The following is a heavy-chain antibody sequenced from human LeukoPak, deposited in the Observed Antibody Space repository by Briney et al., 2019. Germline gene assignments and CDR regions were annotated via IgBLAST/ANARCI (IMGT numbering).Heavy chain of an antibody. V-gene: IGHV3-21*01. CDR3: ARLHCSTISCYGKYYFDY. Sequence: GGSLRLSCAASGFIFSSSAMEWVRQAPGKGLEWVSSISRDSSYIYYADSVKGRFTTARDNAKNSLYLQMNSLTAEDTAVYYCARLHCSTISCYGKYYFDYWGQGTLVTVSS. D-gene: IGHD2-2*01. J-gene: IGHJ4*02. CDR1: GFIFSSSA. CDR2: ISRDSSYI.